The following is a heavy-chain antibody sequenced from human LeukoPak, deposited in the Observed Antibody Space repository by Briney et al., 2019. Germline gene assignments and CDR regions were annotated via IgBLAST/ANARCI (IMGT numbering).Heavy chain of an antibody. V-gene: IGHV4-59*01. J-gene: IGHJ6*03. Sequence: PSGTLSLTCTVSGGSISSYYWSWIRQPPGKGLEWIGYIYYSGSTNYNPSLKSRVTISVDTSKNQFSLKLSSVTAADTAVYYCARGGVVVPAAIGSYYMDVWGKGTTVTVSS. D-gene: IGHD2-2*01. CDR2: IYYSGST. CDR3: ARGGVVVPAAIGSYYMDV. CDR1: GGSISSYY.